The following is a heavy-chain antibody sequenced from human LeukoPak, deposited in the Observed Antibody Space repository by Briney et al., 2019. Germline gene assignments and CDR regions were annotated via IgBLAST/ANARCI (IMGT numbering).Heavy chain of an antibody. D-gene: IGHD6-13*01. CDR3: VKRGSSWSFDY. J-gene: IGHJ4*02. V-gene: IGHV3-64D*06. CDR1: GFTFSGYP. CDR2: ISSNGGST. Sequence: GGSLRLSCSASGFTFSGYPMHWVRQAPGKGLQYVSGISSNGGSTYYADSVKARFTISRDNSKNTPFLQMSSLRAEDTAVYYCVKRGSSWSFDYWGQGILVTVSS.